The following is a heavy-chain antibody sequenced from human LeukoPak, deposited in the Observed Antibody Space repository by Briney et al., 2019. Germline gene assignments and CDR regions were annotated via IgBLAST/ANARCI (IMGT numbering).Heavy chain of an antibody. Sequence: SETLSLTCTVSGGSISSYYWSWIRQPPGKGLEWIGYIYYSGSTNYNPSLKSRVTISVDTSKNQFSLKLSSVTAADTAVYYCARDRRSIAAAGDAFDIWGQGAMVTVSS. CDR2: IYYSGST. D-gene: IGHD6-13*01. CDR3: ARDRRSIAAAGDAFDI. J-gene: IGHJ3*02. V-gene: IGHV4-59*12. CDR1: GGSISSYY.